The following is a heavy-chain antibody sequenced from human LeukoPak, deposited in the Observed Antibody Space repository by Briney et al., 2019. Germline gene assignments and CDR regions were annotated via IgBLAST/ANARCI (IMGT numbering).Heavy chain of an antibody. D-gene: IGHD3-22*01. V-gene: IGHV3-9*01. CDR3: AKDHDYYYDSSGHDY. J-gene: IGHJ4*02. CDR2: ISWNSGSI. Sequence: GRSLRLSCAASGFTFDDYAMHWVRQAPGKGLEWVSGISWNSGSIGYADSVKGRFTISRDNAKNSLYLQMNSLRAEDTALYYCAKDHDYYYDSSGHDYWGQGTLVTVSS. CDR1: GFTFDDYA.